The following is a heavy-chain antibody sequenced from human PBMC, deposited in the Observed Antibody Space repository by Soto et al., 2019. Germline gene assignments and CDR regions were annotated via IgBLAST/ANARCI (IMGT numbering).Heavy chain of an antibody. J-gene: IGHJ6*02. CDR1: GFTFSSYG. D-gene: IGHD2-21*01. V-gene: IGHV3-30*18. CDR3: AKPTLLSSYCVDV. Sequence: QVQLVESGGGVVQPGRSLRLSCAASGFTFSSYGMHWVRQAPGKGLEWVAVISYDGSNKYYADSVKGRFTISRDNSKNTLYLQMNSLRAEDTAVYYCAKPTLLSSYCVDVWGQGTTVTVSS. CDR2: ISYDGSNK.